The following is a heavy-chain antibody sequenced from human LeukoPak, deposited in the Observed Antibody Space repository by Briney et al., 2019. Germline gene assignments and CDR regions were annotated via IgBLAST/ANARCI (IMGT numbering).Heavy chain of an antibody. V-gene: IGHV4-31*03. CDR1: GGSISSDIYN. CDR2: IDYSGST. J-gene: IGHJ4*02. Sequence: SETLSLTCTVSGGSISSDIYNWTWIRQHPGKGLEWIGYIDYSGSTYYNPSLKSRVTISIDTSKNQFSLKLSSVTAADTAIYYCARVALTRYSYGVLWGLGTLVTVSS. D-gene: IGHD5-18*01. CDR3: ARVALTRYSYGVL.